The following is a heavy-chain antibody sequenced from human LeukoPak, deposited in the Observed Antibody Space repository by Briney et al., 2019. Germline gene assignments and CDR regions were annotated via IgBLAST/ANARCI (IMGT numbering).Heavy chain of an antibody. Sequence: PSETLSLTCTVSGYSISSGYYWGWIRQPPGKGLEWIGEINHSGSTKYNPSLKSRVTISVDTSKNQFSLKLSSVTAADTAVYYCARRVGRYFGERAYYYYYMDVWGKGTTVTISS. J-gene: IGHJ6*03. D-gene: IGHD3-10*01. CDR3: ARRVGRYFGERAYYYYYMDV. CDR2: INHSGST. CDR1: GYSISSGYY. V-gene: IGHV4-38-2*02.